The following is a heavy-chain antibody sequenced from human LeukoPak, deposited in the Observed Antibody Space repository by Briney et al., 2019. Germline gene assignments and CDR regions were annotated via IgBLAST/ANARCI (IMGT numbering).Heavy chain of an antibody. V-gene: IGHV3-48*03. D-gene: IGHD1-26*01. CDR3: ARDGRYSGNYGLDY. J-gene: IGHJ4*02. CDR2: INSGGSPI. Sequence: PGGSLRLSCAASGFTFSSYEMHWVRQAPGKGLEWVSYINSGGSPIYYADSVKGRLTTSRDNVKNSLHLQMNSLRAEDTAVYYCARDGRYSGNYGLDYWGQGTLVTVSS. CDR1: GFTFSSYE.